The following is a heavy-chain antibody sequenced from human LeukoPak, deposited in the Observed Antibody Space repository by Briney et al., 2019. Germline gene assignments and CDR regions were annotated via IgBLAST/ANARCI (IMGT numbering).Heavy chain of an antibody. Sequence: SETLSLTCTVSGGSISSGSYYWSWIRQPAGKGLEWIGHIYNSGSTNYNPSLNSRVTISVDTSKNQFSLKLNSVTAADTAVYFCARGAEYYAIWRGYAGYSDYWGQGISVTVSS. V-gene: IGHV4-61*09. D-gene: IGHD3-3*01. CDR2: IYNSGST. J-gene: IGHJ4*02. CDR1: GGSISSGSYY. CDR3: ARGAEYYAIWRGYAGYSDY.